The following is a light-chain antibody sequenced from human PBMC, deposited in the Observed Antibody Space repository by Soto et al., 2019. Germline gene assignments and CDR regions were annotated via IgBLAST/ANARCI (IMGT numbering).Light chain of an antibody. J-gene: IGKJ1*01. CDR1: QSISTW. CDR2: KAS. V-gene: IGKV1-5*03. CDR3: QQYNSYRA. Sequence: DLQMTQSPSTLSASVGDRVTITCRARQSISTWLAWHQQKRGKAPKLLISKASSLESGVPSRFSGSGSGTGFTLTISSLQPDDSATYYCQQYNSYRAFGQGTKVEI.